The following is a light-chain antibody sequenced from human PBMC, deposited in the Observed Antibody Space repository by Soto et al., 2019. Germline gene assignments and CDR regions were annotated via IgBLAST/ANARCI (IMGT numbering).Light chain of an antibody. CDR2: DAY. CDR1: QRISTW. CDR3: QQYKSYWT. Sequence: DIKMTQSPSTLSASVGDGVTITFRASQRISTWLAWYQQKPGKAPKLLISDAYSLETGVPSRFSGSGSGTEFTLTINSLQPDDFATYYCQQYKSYWTFGQGTKVDIK. J-gene: IGKJ1*01. V-gene: IGKV1-5*01.